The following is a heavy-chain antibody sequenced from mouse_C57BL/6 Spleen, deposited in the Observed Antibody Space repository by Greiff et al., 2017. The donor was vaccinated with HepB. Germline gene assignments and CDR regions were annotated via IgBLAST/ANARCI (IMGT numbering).Heavy chain of an antibody. D-gene: IGHD2-4*01. CDR3: EKFYDYGEYYFDY. Sequence: VQLQQSGPELVKPGASVKISCKASGYSFTGYYMNWVKQSPEKSLEWIGEINPSTGGTTYNQKFKAKATLPVDKSSSTAYMQLKSLTSEDTAVYYCEKFYDYGEYYFDYWGQGTTHTVSS. J-gene: IGHJ2*01. CDR1: GYSFTGYY. V-gene: IGHV1-42*01. CDR2: INPSTGGT.